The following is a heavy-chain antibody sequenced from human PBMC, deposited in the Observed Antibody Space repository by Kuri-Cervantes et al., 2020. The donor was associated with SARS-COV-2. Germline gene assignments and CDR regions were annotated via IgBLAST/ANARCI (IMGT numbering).Heavy chain of an antibody. CDR1: GGSISSYY. V-gene: IGHV4-59*01. CDR3: ARMYYDFWSGYYKYYFDY. J-gene: IGHJ4*01. Sequence: ESLKISCTVSGGSISSYYWSWIRQPPGKGLEWIWYIYYSGSTNYNPSLKSRVTISVDTSKNQFSLKLSPVTAADTAVYYCARMYYDFWSGYYKYYFDYWGQGTLVTVSS. CDR2: IYYSGST. D-gene: IGHD3-3*01.